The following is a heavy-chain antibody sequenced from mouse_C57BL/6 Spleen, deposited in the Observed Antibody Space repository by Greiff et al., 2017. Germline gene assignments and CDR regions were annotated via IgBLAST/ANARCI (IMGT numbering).Heavy chain of an antibody. CDR3: TRYGTGTGRYFDY. D-gene: IGHD4-1*01. CDR1: GYTFTSYW. J-gene: IGHJ2*01. CDR2: IYPGNSDT. Sequence: EVQLQQSGTVLARPGASVKMSCKTSGYTFTSYWMHWVKQRPGQGLEWIGAIYPGNSDTSYNQKFKGKAKLTAVTSASTAYMELSSLTNEDSAVYYCTRYGTGTGRYFDYWGQGTTLTVSS. V-gene: IGHV1-5*01.